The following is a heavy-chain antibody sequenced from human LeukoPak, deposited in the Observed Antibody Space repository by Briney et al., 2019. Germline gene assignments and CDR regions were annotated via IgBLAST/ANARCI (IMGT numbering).Heavy chain of an antibody. CDR1: GFTFSNYN. CDR3: ARGYSSSWYDLYYFDY. J-gene: IGHJ4*02. Sequence: PGGSLRLSCAASGFTFSNYNINWVRQAPGKGLEWVSSISSRGSYIYYADSVKGRFAISADNAMNSLYLQMNSPRAEGTAVYYCARGYSSSWYDLYYFDYWGQGTLVTVSS. D-gene: IGHD6-13*01. V-gene: IGHV3-21*01. CDR2: ISSRGSYI.